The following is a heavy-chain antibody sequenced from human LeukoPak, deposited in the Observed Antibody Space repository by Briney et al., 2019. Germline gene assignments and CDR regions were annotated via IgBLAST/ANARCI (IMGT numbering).Heavy chain of an antibody. CDR2: IYTSGST. D-gene: IGHD3-3*01. CDR3: ARSYFYEYFQH. J-gene: IGHJ1*01. CDR1: GGSISSGSYY. Sequence: SETLSLTCTVSGGSISSGSYYWSWIRQPAGKGLEWIGRIYTSGSTNYNPSLKSRVTISVDTSKNQFSLKLSSVTAADTAVYYRARSYFYEYFQHWGKGTLVTVP. V-gene: IGHV4-61*02.